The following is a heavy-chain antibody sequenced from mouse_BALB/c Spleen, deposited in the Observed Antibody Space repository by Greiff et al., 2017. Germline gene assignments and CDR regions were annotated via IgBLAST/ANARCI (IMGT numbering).Heavy chain of an antibody. CDR2: ISYDGSN. J-gene: IGHJ4*01. CDR3: ARDPGDY. V-gene: IGHV3-6*02. Sequence: EVKLQESGPGLVKPSQSLSLTCSVTGYSITSGYYWNWIRQFPGNKLEWMGYISYDGSNNYNPSLKNRISIPRDTSKNQFFLKLNSVTTEDTATYYCARDPGDYWGQGTSVTVSS. CDR1: GYSITSGYY.